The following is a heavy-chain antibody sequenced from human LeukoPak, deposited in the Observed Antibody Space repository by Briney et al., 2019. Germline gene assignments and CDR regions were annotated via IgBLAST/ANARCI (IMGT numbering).Heavy chain of an antibody. CDR3: AREAPVGFGELGAFDI. CDR1: GYTFTCYY. D-gene: IGHD3-10*01. V-gene: IGHV1-2*06. Sequence: ASVKVSCKASGYTFTCYYMHWVRQAPGQGREWMGRINPNSGGTNYAQKFQGRVTMTRDTSISTAYMELSRLRSDDTAVYYCAREAPVGFGELGAFDIWGQGTMVTASS. J-gene: IGHJ3*02. CDR2: INPNSGGT.